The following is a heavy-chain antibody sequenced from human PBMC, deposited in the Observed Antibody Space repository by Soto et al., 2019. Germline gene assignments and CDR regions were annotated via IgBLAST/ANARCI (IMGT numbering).Heavy chain of an antibody. CDR2: ISYDGSNK. V-gene: IGHV3-30*18. CDR1: GFTFSSYG. D-gene: IGHD5-18*01. J-gene: IGHJ6*02. Sequence: QSGGSLRLSCAASGFTFSSYGMHWVRQAPGKGLEWVAVISYDGSNKYYADSVKGRFTISRDNSKNTLYLQMNSLRAEDTAVYYCAKDSSGYSYGRAFRQNGMDVWGQGTTVTVSS. CDR3: AKDSSGYSYGRAFRQNGMDV.